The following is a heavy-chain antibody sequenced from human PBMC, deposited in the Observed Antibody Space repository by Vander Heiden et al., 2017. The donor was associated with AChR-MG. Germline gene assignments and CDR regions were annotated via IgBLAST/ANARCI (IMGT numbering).Heavy chain of an antibody. CDR1: GGTFSSPA. CDR3: AKDGRIAAAGTRWFDP. V-gene: IGHV1-69*06. Sequence: QVQLVQSGAEVKKPGSSVKVSCKASGGTFSSPAISWVRQAPGQGLEWMGGIIPIFGTPNYAQKFQGRVTITADRSTNTAYMELSSLRSEDTAVYYCAKDGRIAAAGTRWFDPWGQGTLVIVSS. D-gene: IGHD6-13*01. J-gene: IGHJ5*02. CDR2: IIPIFGTP.